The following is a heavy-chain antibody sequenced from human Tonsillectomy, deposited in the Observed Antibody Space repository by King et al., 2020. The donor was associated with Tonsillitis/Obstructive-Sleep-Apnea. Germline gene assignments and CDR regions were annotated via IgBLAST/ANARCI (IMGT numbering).Heavy chain of an antibody. CDR1: GYTFTSYD. V-gene: IGHV1-8*01. D-gene: IGHD3-9*01. CDR3: ARALTISRKKYYYYMDV. Sequence: VQLVQSGAEVKKPGASVKVSCKASGYTFTSYDINWVRQATGQGLEWMGWMNPNSGNTGYAQKFQGRVTMTRNTSISTAYMELSSLRSEDTAVYYCARALTISRKKYYYYMDVWGKGTTVTVSS. J-gene: IGHJ6*03. CDR2: MNPNSGNT.